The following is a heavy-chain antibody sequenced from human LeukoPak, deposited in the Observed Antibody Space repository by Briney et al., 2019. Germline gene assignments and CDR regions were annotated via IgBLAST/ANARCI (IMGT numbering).Heavy chain of an antibody. V-gene: IGHV3-21*01. CDR2: ISSSSSYI. Sequence: GGSLRLSCAASGFGFSNFWMSWVRQAPGKGLEWVSSISSSSSYIYYADSVKGRFTISRDNAKSSLYLQMNSLRAEDTAVYYCARDYNLGQGTLVTVSS. J-gene: IGHJ4*02. CDR1: GFGFSNFW. D-gene: IGHD4-11*01. CDR3: ARDYN.